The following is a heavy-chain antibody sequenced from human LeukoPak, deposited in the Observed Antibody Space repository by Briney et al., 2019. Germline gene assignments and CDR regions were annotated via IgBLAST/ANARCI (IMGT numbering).Heavy chain of an antibody. CDR1: GFTFRNYA. CDR2: ISGSGGST. Sequence: GGSLRLSCVASGFTFRNYAMSWVRQAPGKGLEWVSAISGSGGSTYYADSVKGRFTISRDNSKNTLYLQMNSLRAEDTAVYYCATLRGWELRYYFDYWGQGTLVTVSS. CDR3: ATLRGWELRYYFDY. D-gene: IGHD1-26*01. V-gene: IGHV3-23*01. J-gene: IGHJ4*02.